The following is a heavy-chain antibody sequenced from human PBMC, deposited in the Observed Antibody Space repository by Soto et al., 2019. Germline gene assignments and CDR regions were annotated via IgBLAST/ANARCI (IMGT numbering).Heavy chain of an antibody. D-gene: IGHD3-22*01. CDR3: AKDGPVGYYDSSGYYPFDY. CDR1: GFTFSSYA. Sequence: GVSLRLSCAASGFTFSSYAMSWVRQAPGKGLEWVSAISGSGGSTYYADSVKGRFTISRDNSKNTLYLQMNSLRAEDTAVYYRAKDGPVGYYDSSGYYPFDYWGQGTLVTVSS. V-gene: IGHV3-23*01. CDR2: ISGSGGST. J-gene: IGHJ4*02.